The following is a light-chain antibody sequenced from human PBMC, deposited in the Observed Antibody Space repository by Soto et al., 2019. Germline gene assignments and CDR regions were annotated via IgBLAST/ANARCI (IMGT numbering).Light chain of an antibody. CDR1: RSNIGAGYD. J-gene: IGLJ3*02. V-gene: IGLV1-40*01. CDR3: QSYDSSLSGSV. CDR2: GNS. Sequence: QLVLTQPPSVSGAPGQRVTISCTESRSNIGAGYDIHWYQQLPGTAPKLLIYGNSNRPSGVPDRFSGSKSGTSASLAITGLQAEDEADYYCQSYDSSLSGSVFGGGTKVTVL.